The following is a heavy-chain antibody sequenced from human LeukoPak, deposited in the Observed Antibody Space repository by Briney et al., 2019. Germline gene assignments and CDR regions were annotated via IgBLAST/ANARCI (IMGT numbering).Heavy chain of an antibody. D-gene: IGHD2-2*01. V-gene: IGHV1-2*02. CDR3: ARIVTSRKGIWFDP. CDR2: INPNSGGT. J-gene: IGHJ5*02. Sequence: ASVKVSCKASGYTFTGYYIHWVRQAPGQGLEWMGWINPNSGGTNYAQKFQGRVTMTRDTSISTAYMELSRLRSDDTAVYYCARIVTSRKGIWFDPWGQGTLVTVSS. CDR1: GYTFTGYY.